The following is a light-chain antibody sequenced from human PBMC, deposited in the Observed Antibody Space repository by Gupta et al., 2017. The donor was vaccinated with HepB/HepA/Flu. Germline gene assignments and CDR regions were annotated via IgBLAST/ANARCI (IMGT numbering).Light chain of an antibody. Sequence: DIVMTQSPLSLPVTPGEPASISGRSSQSLLHSNGYNYLDWYLQKPGQSPQLLIYLGSNRASGVTATFRGSGAYTEFTRNSSRVVGEVVGLEDGEEDTPALTFGQGTKVEIK. CDR1: QSLLHSNGYNY. CDR2: LGS. CDR3: EEDTPALT. J-gene: IGKJ1*01. V-gene: IGKV2-28*01.